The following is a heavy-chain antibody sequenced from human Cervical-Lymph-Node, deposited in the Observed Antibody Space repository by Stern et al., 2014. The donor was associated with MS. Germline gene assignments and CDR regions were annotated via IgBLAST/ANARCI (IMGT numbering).Heavy chain of an antibody. Sequence: VQLVQSGGGLVQPGRSLRLSCAASGFTFDDYAMHWVRQAPGKGLEWVSGISWNSGSTGYADSVKGRFTISRDNAKNSLYLQMNSLRAEDTALYYCAKEAVGATWPSLTLGGMDVWGQGTTVTVSS. CDR2: ISWNSGST. CDR1: GFTFDDYA. V-gene: IGHV3-9*01. CDR3: AKEAVGATWPSLTLGGMDV. D-gene: IGHD1-26*01. J-gene: IGHJ6*02.